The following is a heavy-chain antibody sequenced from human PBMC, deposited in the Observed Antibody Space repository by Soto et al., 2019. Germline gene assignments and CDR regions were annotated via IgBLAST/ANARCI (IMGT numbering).Heavy chain of an antibody. D-gene: IGHD3-22*01. J-gene: IGHJ4*02. CDR2: INPNRGGT. CDR3: ARGKFYDSTAYYLDY. CDR1: GYSFTDSY. V-gene: IGHV1-2*04. Sequence: ASVKVSCKASGYSFTDSYMHWVRQAPGQGLEWMGWINPNRGGTNYAQKFQGWVTMTSDTFISTAYMELSRLKSDDTAGYYCARGKFYDSTAYYLDYWGQGTLVTVSS.